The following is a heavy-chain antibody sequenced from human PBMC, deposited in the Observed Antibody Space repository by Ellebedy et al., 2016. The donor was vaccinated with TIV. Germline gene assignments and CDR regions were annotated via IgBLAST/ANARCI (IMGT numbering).Heavy chain of an antibody. J-gene: IGHJ4*02. D-gene: IGHD2-21*02. CDR3: ARVGTAIDY. Sequence: MPGGSLRLSCTVSGGSISSYYWSWIRQPPGKGLEWIGYIYYSGSTNYNPSLKSRVTISVDTSKNQFSLKLSSVTAADTAVYYCARVGTAIDYWGQGTLVTVSS. CDR1: GGSISSYY. CDR2: IYYSGST. V-gene: IGHV4-59*01.